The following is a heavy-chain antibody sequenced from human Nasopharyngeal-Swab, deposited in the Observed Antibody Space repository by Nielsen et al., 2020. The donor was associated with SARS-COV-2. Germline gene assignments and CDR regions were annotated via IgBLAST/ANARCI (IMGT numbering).Heavy chain of an antibody. D-gene: IGHD3-10*01. J-gene: IGHJ4*02. V-gene: IGHV3-23*01. CDR2: ISGSGGST. Sequence: GGSLRLSCAASGFTFSSYAMSWVRQAPGKGLEWVSAISGSGGSTYYADSVKGRFTISRDNSKNTPYLQMNSLRAEDTAVYYCAGDLGGYFDYWGQGTLVTVSS. CDR3: AGDLGGYFDY. CDR1: GFTFSSYA.